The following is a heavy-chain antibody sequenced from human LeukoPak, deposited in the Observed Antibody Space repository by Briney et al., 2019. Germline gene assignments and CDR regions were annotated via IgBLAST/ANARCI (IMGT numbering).Heavy chain of an antibody. CDR1: GGSFSGYY. D-gene: IGHD3-10*01. CDR2: INHSGST. Sequence: SETLSLTCAVYGGSFSGYYWSWIRQPPGKGLEWIGEINHSGSTNYNPSLKSRVTISVDTSKNQFSLKLSSVTAADTAVYYCARGRPGHYYGSGRSDYWGQGTLVTASS. CDR3: ARGRPGHYYGSGRSDY. V-gene: IGHV4-34*01. J-gene: IGHJ4*02.